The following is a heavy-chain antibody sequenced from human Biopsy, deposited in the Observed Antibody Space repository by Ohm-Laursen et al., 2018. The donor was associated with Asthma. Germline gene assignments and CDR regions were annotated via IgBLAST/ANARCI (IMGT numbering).Heavy chain of an antibody. V-gene: IGHV3-23*01. Sequence: SLRLSCAASGFTFSSSAMSWVRQAPGKGLEWVSLISDSGDNTYYADSVKGRFTISRDNSKYTLYLQMNSLRAEDTAVYYCAKSGSLWTAFDYWGQGTLVTVSS. CDR3: AKSGSLWTAFDY. CDR2: ISDSGDNT. J-gene: IGHJ4*02. D-gene: IGHD3-10*01. CDR1: GFTFSSSA.